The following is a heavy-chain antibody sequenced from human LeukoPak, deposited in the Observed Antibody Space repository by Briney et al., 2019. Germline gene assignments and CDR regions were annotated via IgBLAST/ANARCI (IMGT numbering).Heavy chain of an antibody. V-gene: IGHV4-34*01. CDR2: INHSGST. J-gene: IGHJ4*02. CDR3: ATLGEYYDSSGYYYN. D-gene: IGHD3-22*01. CDR1: GESFSNYY. Sequence: SETLSLTCAVYGESFSNYYWSWIRQPPGKGLEWIGEINHSGSTYYNPSLKSRVTISEDTSKNQFSLKLTSVTAADTAVYYCATLGEYYDSSGYYYNWGQGTLVTVSS.